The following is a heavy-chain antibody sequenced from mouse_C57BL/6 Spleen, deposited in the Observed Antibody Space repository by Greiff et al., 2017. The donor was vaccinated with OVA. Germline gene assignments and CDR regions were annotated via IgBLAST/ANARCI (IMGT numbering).Heavy chain of an antibody. CDR1: GFTFSDYY. J-gene: IGHJ3*01. CDR3: ARGDFAY. V-gene: IGHV5-16*01. Sequence: EVQVVESEGGLVQPGSSMKLSCTASGFTFSDYYMAWVRQVPEKGLEWVANINYDGSSTYYLDSLKSRFIISRDNAKNILYLQMSSLKSEDTATYYCARGDFAYWGQGTLVTVSA. CDR2: INYDGSST.